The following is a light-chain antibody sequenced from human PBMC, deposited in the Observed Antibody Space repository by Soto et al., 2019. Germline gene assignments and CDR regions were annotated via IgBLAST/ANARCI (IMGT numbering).Light chain of an antibody. J-gene: IGKJ5*01. V-gene: IGKV3-11*01. CDR2: DAS. Sequence: EIVLTQSPATLSLSPGERATLSCRASQSVSSYLAWYQQKPGQAPRLLIYDASNRATGIPARFSGSGSGTNFTLTISSLVPEDFAVYYYQQRSNRITFGQGTRLEIK. CDR1: QSVSSY. CDR3: QQRSNRIT.